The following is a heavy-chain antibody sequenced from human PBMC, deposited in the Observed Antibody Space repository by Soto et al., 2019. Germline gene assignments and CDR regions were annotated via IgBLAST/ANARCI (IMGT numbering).Heavy chain of an antibody. CDR1: GGSISSYY. J-gene: IGHJ4*02. Sequence: SETLSLTCPVSGGSISSYYLSWIRQPPGKGLEWIGYIYDSGSTKYNPSLKSRVTISVDTTNNQFYLKLSYVTAADTAVYYCAREDYFDSGGFPIWGQGTLVTVSS. V-gene: IGHV4-59*01. CDR3: AREDYFDSGGFPI. D-gene: IGHD3-22*01. CDR2: IYDSGST.